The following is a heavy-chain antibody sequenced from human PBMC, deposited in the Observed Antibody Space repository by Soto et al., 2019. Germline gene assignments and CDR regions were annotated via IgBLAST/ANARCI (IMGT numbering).Heavy chain of an antibody. D-gene: IGHD3-3*01. CDR1: GDSVSSNSAA. CDR3: AREGEYDFWSGYPNWFDP. J-gene: IGHJ5*02. CDR2: TYYRSKWYN. V-gene: IGHV6-1*01. Sequence: SQTLSLTCVISGDSVSSNSAAWNWIRQSPSRGLEWLGRTYYRSKWYNDYAVSVKSRITINPDTSKNQFSLQLNSVTPEDTAVYYCAREGEYDFWSGYPNWFDPWGQGTLVTVSS.